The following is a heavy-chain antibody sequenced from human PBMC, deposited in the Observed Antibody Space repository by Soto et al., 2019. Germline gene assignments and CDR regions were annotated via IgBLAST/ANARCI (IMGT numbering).Heavy chain of an antibody. Sequence: SETLSLTCAVYGGSFSGYSWSWIRQPPGKGLEWIGEINHSGSNNYSPSLKSRVTMSLDTSKNQFSLKLTSVTAADTAVYYCARGGSNDWQVAFDIWGQGTMVTVSS. V-gene: IGHV4-34*01. J-gene: IGHJ3*02. CDR2: INHSGSN. D-gene: IGHD3-9*01. CDR1: GGSFSGYS. CDR3: ARGGSNDWQVAFDI.